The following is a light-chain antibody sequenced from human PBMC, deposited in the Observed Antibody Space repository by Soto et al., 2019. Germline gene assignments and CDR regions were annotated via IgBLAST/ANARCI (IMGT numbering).Light chain of an antibody. Sequence: QSALTQPASVSGPAGQSITICCTGTSGDVGVYKFVSWYQQHPGKAPKLIIYEVSNRPSGVSSRFSGSMSGNTASLTISGLQAEDEADYYCGSYTGTIYVFGTGTKVTVL. CDR1: SGDVGVYKF. CDR3: GSYTGTIYV. J-gene: IGLJ1*01. V-gene: IGLV2-14*01. CDR2: EVS.